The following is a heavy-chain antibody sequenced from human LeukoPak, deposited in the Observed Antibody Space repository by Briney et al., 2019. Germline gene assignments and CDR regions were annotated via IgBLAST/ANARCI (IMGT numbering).Heavy chain of an antibody. Sequence: PGGSLRLSCAASGFTFSSYAMSWVRQAPGKGLEWVSAISGSGGSTYYADSVKGRFTISRDNSKNTLYLQMNSLRAEDTAVYYCARGRSRLLWFRESVGGFDYWGQGTLVTVSS. V-gene: IGHV3-23*01. D-gene: IGHD3-10*01. CDR3: ARGRSRLLWFRESVGGFDY. CDR2: ISGSGGST. CDR1: GFTFSSYA. J-gene: IGHJ4*02.